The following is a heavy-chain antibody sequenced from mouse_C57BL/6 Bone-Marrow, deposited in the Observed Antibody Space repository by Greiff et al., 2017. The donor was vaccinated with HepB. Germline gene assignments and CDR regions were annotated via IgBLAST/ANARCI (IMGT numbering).Heavy chain of an antibody. D-gene: IGHD3-1*01. V-gene: IGHV1-54*01. J-gene: IGHJ3*01. CDR2: INPGSGGT. Sequence: VQLQQSGAELVRPGTSVKVSCKASGYAFTNYLIEWVKQRPGQGLEWIGVINPGSGGTNYNEKFKGKATLTADKSSSTAYMQLSSLTSEDSAVYFCAFRGFAYWGQGTLVTVSA. CDR3: AFRGFAY. CDR1: GYAFTNYL.